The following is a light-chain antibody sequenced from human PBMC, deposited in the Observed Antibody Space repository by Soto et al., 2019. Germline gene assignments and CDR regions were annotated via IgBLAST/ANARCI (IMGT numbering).Light chain of an antibody. V-gene: IGKV3-15*01. CDR1: QSVNQK. CDR2: VAS. J-gene: IGKJ2*01. Sequence: EIVLTQSPGTLSLSPGERATLSCMASQSVNQKLGWYQQEPGQAPRLLIYVASYRATGIPARFSGSGSGTEYTLTISNLQAEDFAVYYCQQFNNWPHTFGQGTKVDIK. CDR3: QQFNNWPHT.